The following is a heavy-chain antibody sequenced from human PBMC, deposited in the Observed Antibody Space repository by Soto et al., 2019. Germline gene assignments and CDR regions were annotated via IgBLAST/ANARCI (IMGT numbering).Heavy chain of an antibody. J-gene: IGHJ4*02. Sequence: EVQLVESGGGLVKPGGSLRVSCAASGITFSNAWMTWVRQAPGKGLEWVGRIKSKIDGGTTDYGVPVKGRFTISRDVSKNTLYLQMNSMKTEVTAVYYYTTVRYSSSSYFHSWGQGTLVTLSS. V-gene: IGHV3-15*01. D-gene: IGHD6-6*01. CDR3: TTVRYSSSSYFHS. CDR2: IKSKIDGGTT. CDR1: GITFSNAW.